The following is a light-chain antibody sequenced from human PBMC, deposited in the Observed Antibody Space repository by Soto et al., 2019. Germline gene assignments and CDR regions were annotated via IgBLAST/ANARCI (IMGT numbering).Light chain of an antibody. CDR1: QSISTW. CDR3: QQYNRFSRT. Sequence: DIQMTQSPSTLSASVGDRVAITCRASQSISTWLAWYQQKPGKAPKLLIFKASTLESGVPSRFSGSGSGTEFTLTISSLQPDDFATYYCQQYNRFSRTFGQGTTLEIK. V-gene: IGKV1-5*03. CDR2: KAS. J-gene: IGKJ2*01.